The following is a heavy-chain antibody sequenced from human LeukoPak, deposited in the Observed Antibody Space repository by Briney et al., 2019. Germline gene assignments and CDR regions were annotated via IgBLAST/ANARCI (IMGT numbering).Heavy chain of an antibody. CDR3: ARGRRYSYGQPEYYFDY. D-gene: IGHD5-18*01. V-gene: IGHV4-34*01. CDR2: INHSGST. Sequence: SETLSLTCAVYGGSFSGYYWSWIRQPPGKGLEWIGEINHSGSTNYNPSLKSRVTISVDTSKNQFSLKLSSVTAADTAVYYCARGRRYSYGQPEYYFDYWGQGTLVTVSP. CDR1: GGSFSGYY. J-gene: IGHJ4*02.